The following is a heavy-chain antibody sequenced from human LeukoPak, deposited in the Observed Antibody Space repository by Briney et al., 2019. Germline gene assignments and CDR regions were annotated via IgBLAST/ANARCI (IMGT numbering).Heavy chain of an antibody. CDR2: IKSKTDGGTT. CDR3: TTNTIFGVVPPDEFFQH. CDR1: GFTFSNAW. Sequence: GGSLRLSCAASGFTFSNAWMSWVRQAPGKGLEWVGRIKSKTDGGTTDYAAPVKGRFTISRDDSKNTLYLQMNSLKTEDTAVYYCTTNTIFGVVPPDEFFQHWGQGTLVTVSS. J-gene: IGHJ1*01. V-gene: IGHV3-15*01. D-gene: IGHD3-3*01.